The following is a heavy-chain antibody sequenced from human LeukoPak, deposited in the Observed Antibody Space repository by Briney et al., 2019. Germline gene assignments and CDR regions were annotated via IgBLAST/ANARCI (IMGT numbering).Heavy chain of an antibody. CDR1: GGSISSGGYY. V-gene: IGHV4-30-2*01. CDR2: IYHSGST. CDR3: ASRDYGDRDGAFDI. Sequence: PSETLSLTCTVSGGSISSGGYYWSWIRQPPGKGLEWIGYIYHSGSTYYNPSLKSRVTISVDRSKNQFSLKLSSVTAADTAVYYCASRDYGDRDGAFDIWGQGTMVTVSS. D-gene: IGHD4-17*01. J-gene: IGHJ3*02.